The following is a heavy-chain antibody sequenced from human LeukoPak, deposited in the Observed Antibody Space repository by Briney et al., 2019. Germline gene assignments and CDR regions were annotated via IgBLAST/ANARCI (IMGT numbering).Heavy chain of an antibody. CDR3: ARALTYYDSWGGYYTLYYFDY. Sequence: GPSVKPSCTASGFTFTSYDINWVRQATGQGLEWMGWMNLNSGNTGYAQKFQCRVAITRNTSISTAYMELSSLRSEETAVYYGARALTYYDSWGGYYTLYYFDYWGQGTLVTVSS. CDR2: MNLNSGNT. D-gene: IGHD3-3*01. V-gene: IGHV1-8*03. J-gene: IGHJ4*02. CDR1: GFTFTSYD.